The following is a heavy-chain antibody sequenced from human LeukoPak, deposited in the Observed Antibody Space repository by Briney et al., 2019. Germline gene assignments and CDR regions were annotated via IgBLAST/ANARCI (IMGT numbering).Heavy chain of an antibody. J-gene: IGHJ4*02. CDR2: IRYDGRNK. CDR1: GFIFSNYG. V-gene: IGHV3-30*02. Sequence: GGSLRLSCAASGFIFSNYGMHWVRQAPGKGLEWVAFIRYDGRNKYYADSVKGRFTISRDNSKNTLYLHMNSLRAEDTAVYYCANSPDGAFDYWGQGTLVTVSS. CDR3: ANSPDGAFDY.